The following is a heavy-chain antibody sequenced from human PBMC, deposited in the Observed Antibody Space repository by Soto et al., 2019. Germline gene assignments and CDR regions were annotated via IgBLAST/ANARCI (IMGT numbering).Heavy chain of an antibody. CDR3: AKRVYGDYVWFHY. J-gene: IGHJ4*02. D-gene: IGHD4-17*01. V-gene: IGHV3-23*01. CDR1: GFSFSDYA. CDR2: ISGDAGST. Sequence: PGGSLRLSCAASGFSFSDYAMSWVRQAPGKGLEWVSIISGDAGSTKYADSVKGRFTISRVNSKNTVYLQMNSLRAEDTAVYYSAKRVYGDYVWFHYWGQGTLVTVSS.